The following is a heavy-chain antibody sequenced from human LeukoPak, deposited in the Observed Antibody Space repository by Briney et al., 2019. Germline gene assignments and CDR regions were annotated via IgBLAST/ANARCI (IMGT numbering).Heavy chain of an antibody. D-gene: IGHD5-24*01. CDR3: ARARGDGYQWYFDL. J-gene: IGHJ2*01. CDR1: GFTFSSYW. Sequence: GGSLRLSCAAPGFTFSSYWMNWVRQAPGKGLEWVAIIKQDGSEKNYVDFVKGRFTISRDNAKNSLDLQMNSLRAEDTAMYYCARARGDGYQWYFDLWGRGTLVTVSS. CDR2: IKQDGSEK. V-gene: IGHV3-7*01.